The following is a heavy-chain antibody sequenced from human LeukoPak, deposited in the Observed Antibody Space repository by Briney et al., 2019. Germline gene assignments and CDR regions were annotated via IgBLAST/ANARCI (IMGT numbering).Heavy chain of an antibody. V-gene: IGHV3-48*03. D-gene: IGHD5-12*01. CDR3: VRGRYSANDYGGDY. Sequence: GGSLRLSCAASGFTFSSYEMNWVRQAPGKGLEWISYISSSGGSIHYADSVKGRFTISTDNAKNALLLQMNSLRAEDTAVYYCVRGRYSANDYGGDYWGQGTLVTVSS. J-gene: IGHJ4*02. CDR1: GFTFSSYE. CDR2: ISSSGGSI.